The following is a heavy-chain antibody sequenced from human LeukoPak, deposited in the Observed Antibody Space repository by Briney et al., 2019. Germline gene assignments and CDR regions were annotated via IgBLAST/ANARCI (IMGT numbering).Heavy chain of an antibody. Sequence: SETLSITCTVSGGSISPYYWSGIRQPPGKGLEWIGYIYYTGSTYYNPSLKSRVTISVDTSKNQFSLKLSSVTAADTAVYYCARAYYYGSGTFDIWGQGTMVTVSS. CDR2: IYYTGST. V-gene: IGHV4-59*01. CDR1: GGSISPYY. D-gene: IGHD3-10*01. J-gene: IGHJ3*02. CDR3: ARAYYYGSGTFDI.